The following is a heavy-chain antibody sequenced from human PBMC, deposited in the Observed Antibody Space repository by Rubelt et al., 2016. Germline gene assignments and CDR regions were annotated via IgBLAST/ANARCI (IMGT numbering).Heavy chain of an antibody. Sequence: EVQLLESGGGLVQPGGSLRLSCAASGFTFSSYWMSWVRQAPGKGLEWVANIKQDGSEKYYVDSVKGRFTISRDNVKNCRYLQSNSLRAEDTAVYYCAREVAGGYFDLWGRGTLVTVSS. CDR2: IKQDGSEK. D-gene: IGHD3-16*01. V-gene: IGHV3-7*04. J-gene: IGHJ2*01. CDR1: GFTFSSYW. CDR3: AREVAGGYFDL.